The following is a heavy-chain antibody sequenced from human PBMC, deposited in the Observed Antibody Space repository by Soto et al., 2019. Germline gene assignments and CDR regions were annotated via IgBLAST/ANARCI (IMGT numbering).Heavy chain of an antibody. J-gene: IGHJ6*02. CDR2: ISYDGDNK. CDR1: GFTFSYHA. CDR3: ARGTTTSAFSVMDV. V-gene: IGHV3-30-3*01. Sequence: QVQLVESGGGVVQPGRSLRLSCAASGFTFSYHALNWVRQAPGEGLEWVAVISYDGDNKYIAEAVKGRLTISRDNPKNTVSLQMNSLRTEDTAMYFCARGTTTSAFSVMDVWGQGTTVTVSS. D-gene: IGHD1-1*01.